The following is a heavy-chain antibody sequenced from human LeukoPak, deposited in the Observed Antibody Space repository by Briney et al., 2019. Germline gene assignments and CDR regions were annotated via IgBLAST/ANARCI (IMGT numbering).Heavy chain of an antibody. V-gene: IGHV4-59*01. CDR2: IYYSGST. CDR3: ARERVGYSYGYNYFDY. Sequence: PSETLSLTCTVSGGSLSSYYWSWIRQPPGKGREWIGYIYYSGSTNYNPSLKSRVTISVDTSKNQFSLKLSSVTAADTAVYYCARERVGYSYGYNYFDYWGQGTLVTVSS. CDR1: GGSLSSYY. J-gene: IGHJ4*02. D-gene: IGHD5-18*01.